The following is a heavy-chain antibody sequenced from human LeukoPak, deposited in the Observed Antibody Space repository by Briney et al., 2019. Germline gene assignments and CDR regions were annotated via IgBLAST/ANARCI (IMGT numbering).Heavy chain of an antibody. J-gene: IGHJ4*02. CDR3: AREGPRGNSQFDY. V-gene: IGHV3-33*01. D-gene: IGHD2/OR15-2a*01. CDR2: IWYDGSNK. CDR1: GFTFSSYG. Sequence: GRSLRLSCAASGFTFSSYGMHWVRQAPGKGLEWVALIWYDGSNKYYADSVKGRFTIPRDNSKNTLYLQMNSLRAEDTAVYYCAREGPRGNSQFDYWGQGTLVTVSS.